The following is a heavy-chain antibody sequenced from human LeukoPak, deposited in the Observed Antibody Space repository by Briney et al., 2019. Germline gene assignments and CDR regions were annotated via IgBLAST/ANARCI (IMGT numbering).Heavy chain of an antibody. Sequence: PGGSLRLSCAASGFTFSDHFLDWVRQAPGKGLEWVGRTRNKANSYITEYAASVKGRFTISRDDSKNSLYLRMSSLKTDDTAMYYCASIRGTFGYWGQETLVTVSS. CDR2: TRNKANSYIT. CDR1: GFTFSDHF. CDR3: ASIRGTFGY. V-gene: IGHV3-72*01. D-gene: IGHD1-26*01. J-gene: IGHJ4*02.